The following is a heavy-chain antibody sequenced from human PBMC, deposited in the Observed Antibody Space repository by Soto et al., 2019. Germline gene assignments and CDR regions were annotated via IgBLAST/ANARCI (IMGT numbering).Heavy chain of an antibody. J-gene: IGHJ6*02. CDR2: IWYDGSNK. CDR1: GFTFSSYG. D-gene: IGHD3-10*01. Sequence: QVPLVESGGGVVQPGRSLRLSCAASGFTFSSYGMHWVRQAPGKGLEWVAVIWYDGSNKYYADSVKGRFTISRDNSKNTLYLQMNSLRAEDTAVYYCARGFDSGNYYYGMDVWGQGTTVTVSS. CDR3: ARGFDSGNYYYGMDV. V-gene: IGHV3-33*01.